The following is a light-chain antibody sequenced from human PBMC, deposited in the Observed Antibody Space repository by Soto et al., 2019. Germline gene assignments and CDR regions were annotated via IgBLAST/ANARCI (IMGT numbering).Light chain of an antibody. Sequence: DIHMTQSPSSLSASVGDKITITCRASQAISYYLNWYQQKPGKAPKLLIFAASSLPSGVPSRFSASGTETDFTLTISSLQPEDFATYYCQQTFNIPNTFGQGTKLQIK. V-gene: IGKV1-39*01. CDR3: QQTFNIPNT. CDR1: QAISYY. CDR2: AAS. J-gene: IGKJ2*01.